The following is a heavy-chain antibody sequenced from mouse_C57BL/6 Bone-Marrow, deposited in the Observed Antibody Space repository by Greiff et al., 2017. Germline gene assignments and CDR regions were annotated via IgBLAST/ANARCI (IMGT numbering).Heavy chain of an antibody. CDR2: IWRGGST. J-gene: IGHJ1*03. CDR3: AKNVPLTGLYWYFDV. D-gene: IGHD4-1*01. V-gene: IGHV2-5*01. CDR1: GFSLTSYG. Sequence: QVQLKESGPGLVQPSQSLSITCTVSGFSLTSYGVHWVRQSPGKGLEWLGVIWRGGSTDYNAAFMSRLSITKDNSKSQVFFKMNSLQADDTAIYYCAKNVPLTGLYWYFDVWGTGTTVTVSS.